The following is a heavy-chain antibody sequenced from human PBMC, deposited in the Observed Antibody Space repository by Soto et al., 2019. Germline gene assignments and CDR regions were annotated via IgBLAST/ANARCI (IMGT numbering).Heavy chain of an antibody. CDR1: GLTLRSYG. J-gene: IGHJ4*02. D-gene: IGHD6-6*01. Sequence: GGSLRLSCAASGLTLRSYGMHWGRQPPVKGLEWVAVISYDGSNKYYADSVKGRFTISRDNFKNTLYLQMNSLRAEDTAVYYCASSFIAARPGIDYWGQGTLVTVSS. CDR2: ISYDGSNK. CDR3: ASSFIAARPGIDY. V-gene: IGHV3-30*03.